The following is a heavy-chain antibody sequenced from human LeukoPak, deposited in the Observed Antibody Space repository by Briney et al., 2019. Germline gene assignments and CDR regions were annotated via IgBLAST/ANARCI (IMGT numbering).Heavy chain of an antibody. J-gene: IGHJ4*02. CDR1: GFTFNSYA. D-gene: IGHD3-16*01. V-gene: IGHV3-23*01. CDR3: ARGVSD. Sequence: PGGSLRLSCATSGFTFNSYAMNGVRQAPGKGLEWVSIISGNGINTYYADSVKGRFTISRDDSKNTLYLQMNSLRAEDTAIYYCARGVSDWGQGTLVTVAS. CDR2: ISGNGINT.